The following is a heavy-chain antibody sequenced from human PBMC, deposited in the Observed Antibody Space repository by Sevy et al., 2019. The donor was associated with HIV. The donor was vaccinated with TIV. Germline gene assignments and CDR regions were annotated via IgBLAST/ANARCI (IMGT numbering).Heavy chain of an antibody. CDR1: GYLFISFV. CDR2: INVGNGNT. CDR3: TREAKQQLSQYFFDF. D-gene: IGHD6-13*01. Sequence: ASVKVSCKASGYLFISFVMHWVRQAPGQGLEWVGWINVGNGNTKYSQKFQDRVTITRDASTSTTYMELTSQTSEVTAIYSCTREAKQQLSQYFFDFWGQGTLVTVSS. V-gene: IGHV1-3*01. J-gene: IGHJ4*02.